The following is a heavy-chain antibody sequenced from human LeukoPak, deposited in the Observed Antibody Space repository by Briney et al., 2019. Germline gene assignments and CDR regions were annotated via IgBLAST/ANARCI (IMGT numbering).Heavy chain of an antibody. CDR3: ARNTDLYYYYYMDV. CDR2: ISAYNGNT. V-gene: IGHV1-18*01. Sequence: ASVKVSCKASGYTFTSYGISWVRQAPGQGLEWMGWISAYNGNTNYAQKLQGRVTMTTDTSTSTAYMELRSLRSDDTAVYYCARNTDLYYYYYMDVWGKGTTVTVSS. J-gene: IGHJ6*03. CDR1: GYTFTSYG.